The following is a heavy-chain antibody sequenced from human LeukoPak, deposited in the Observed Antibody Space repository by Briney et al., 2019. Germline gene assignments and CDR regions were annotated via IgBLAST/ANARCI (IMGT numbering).Heavy chain of an antibody. CDR2: MNPNSGNT. Sequence: ASVKVSCKASGYTFTSYDINWVRQATGQGLEWMGWMNPNSGNTGYAQKFQGRVTITRNTSISTAYMELSSLRSEDTAVYYCARVPKKRGYYYYYYMDVWGKGTTVTVSS. V-gene: IGHV1-8*03. J-gene: IGHJ6*03. CDR3: ARVPKKRGYYYYYYMDV. CDR1: GYTFTSYD.